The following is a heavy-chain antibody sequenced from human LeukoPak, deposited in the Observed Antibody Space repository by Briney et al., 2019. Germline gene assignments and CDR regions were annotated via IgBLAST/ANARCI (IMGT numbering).Heavy chain of an antibody. CDR1: GGSFSGYY. V-gene: IGHV4-34*01. D-gene: IGHD3-9*01. Sequence: SSETLSLTCAVYGGSFSGYYWSWIRQPPGKGLEWIGEINHSGSTNYNPSLKSRVTISVDTSKNQFSLKLSSVTAADTAVYYCARGRGPLRYFDWLSGAFDIWGQGTMVTVSS. CDR2: INHSGST. J-gene: IGHJ3*02. CDR3: ARGRGPLRYFDWLSGAFDI.